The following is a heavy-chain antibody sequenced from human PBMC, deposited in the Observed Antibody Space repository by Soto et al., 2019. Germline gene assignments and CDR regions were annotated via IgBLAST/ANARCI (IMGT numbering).Heavy chain of an antibody. CDR2: ISAYNGNT. CDR1: GYTFTSYG. J-gene: IGHJ4*02. Sequence: ASVKVSCKASGYTFTSYGISWVRQAPGQGLEWMGWISAYNGNTNYAQKLQGRVTMTTDTSTSTAYMELRSLRSDDAAVYYCARDARLRGYSGYADFDYWGQGTLVTVSS. CDR3: ARDARLRGYSGYADFDY. V-gene: IGHV1-18*01. D-gene: IGHD5-12*01.